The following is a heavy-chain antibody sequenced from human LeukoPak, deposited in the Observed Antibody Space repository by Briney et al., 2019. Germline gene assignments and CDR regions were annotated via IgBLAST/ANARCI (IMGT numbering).Heavy chain of an antibody. CDR2: ISYDGSNK. V-gene: IGHV3-30*18. CDR1: GFTFSSYG. D-gene: IGHD5-18*01. J-gene: IGHJ4*02. CDR3: AKEDGAGRYSYCYGFDY. Sequence: GGSLRLSCAASGFTFSSYGMHWVRQAPGKGLEWVAVISYDGSNKYYADSVKGRSTISRDNSKNTLYLQMNSLRAEDTAVYYCAKEDGAGRYSYCYGFDYWGQGTLVTVSS.